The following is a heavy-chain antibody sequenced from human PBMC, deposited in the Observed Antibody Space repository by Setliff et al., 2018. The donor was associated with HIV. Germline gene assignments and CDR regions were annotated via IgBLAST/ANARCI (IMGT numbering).Heavy chain of an antibody. D-gene: IGHD2-2*01. CDR2: IDTDNGYR. Sequence: VASVKVSCKASGYTFSEYAIHWVRQAPGQRLEWMGRIDTDNGYRRYSPKLQGRVTITKDTSANTAYMELRGLRSEDTAVYYCARWCAAAGCYPAIYHFDSCGQGTLVTGSS. J-gene: IGHJ4*02. V-gene: IGHV1-3*04. CDR3: ARWCAAAGCYPAIYHFDS. CDR1: GYTFSEYA.